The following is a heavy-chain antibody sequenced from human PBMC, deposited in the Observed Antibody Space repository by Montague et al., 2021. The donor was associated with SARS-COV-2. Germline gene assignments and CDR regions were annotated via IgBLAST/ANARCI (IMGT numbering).Heavy chain of an antibody. V-gene: IGHV4-34*01. CDR2: ISHGGST. CDR3: ARGSSILWWWPFDY. D-gene: IGHD2-21*01. Sequence: SETLSLTCAVFNGSFSSFYWNWIRQPPGKGLEWIGEISHGGSTNYNPSLKSRVTISVDTSKNQFSLKLSSVTAADTAVYYCARGSSILWWWPFDYWGQGTLVTVSS. J-gene: IGHJ4*02. CDR1: NGSFSSFY.